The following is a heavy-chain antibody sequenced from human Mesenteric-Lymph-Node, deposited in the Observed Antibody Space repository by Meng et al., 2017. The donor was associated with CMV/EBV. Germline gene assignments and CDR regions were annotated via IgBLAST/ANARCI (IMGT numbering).Heavy chain of an antibody. CDR1: GGSVSSGSYY. J-gene: IGHJ3*02. V-gene: IGHV4-61*01. CDR2: VYSRGNP. CDR3: ARSLAANDAFDI. Sequence: SETLSLTCTVSGGSVSSGSYYWSWIRQPPGKTLEWIGYVYSRGNPNYNPSLKGRLTISVDTSKNQFSLELSSVTAADTAVYYCARSLAANDAFDIWGQGTMVTVSS. D-gene: IGHD6-13*01.